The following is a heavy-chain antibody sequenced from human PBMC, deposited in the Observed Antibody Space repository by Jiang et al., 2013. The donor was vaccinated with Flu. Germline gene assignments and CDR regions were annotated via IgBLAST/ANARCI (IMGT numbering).Heavy chain of an antibody. D-gene: IGHD4-17*01. CDR1: GFTFNNYA. Sequence: SCVASGFTFNNYAISWVRQAPGKGLEWISRIRGSGDSTYYADSVKGRFTISRDNSKNTLYLQMNSLRADDTATYYCAKDMPDYGYNPFDSWGQGTLVTVSS. CDR3: AKDMPDYGYNPFDS. V-gene: IGHV3-23*01. CDR2: IRGSGDST. J-gene: IGHJ4*02.